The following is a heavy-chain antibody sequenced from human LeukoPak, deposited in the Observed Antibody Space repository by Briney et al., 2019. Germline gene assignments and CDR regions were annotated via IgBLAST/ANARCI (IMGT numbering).Heavy chain of an antibody. CDR3: AREGRGQNYDFWSGYHYYYMDV. V-gene: IGHV3-33*01. CDR1: GFTFSSYG. Sequence: PGGSLRLSCAASGFTFSSYGMHWVRQAPGKGLEWVAVIWYDGSNKYYADSVKGRSTISRDNSKNTLYLQMNSLRAEDTAVYYCAREGRGQNYDFWSGYHYYYMDVWGKGTTVTVSS. CDR2: IWYDGSNK. D-gene: IGHD3-3*01. J-gene: IGHJ6*03.